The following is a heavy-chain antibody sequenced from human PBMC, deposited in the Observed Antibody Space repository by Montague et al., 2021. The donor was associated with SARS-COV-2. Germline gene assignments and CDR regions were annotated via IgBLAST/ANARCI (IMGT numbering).Heavy chain of an antibody. Sequence: SETLSLTCAVYGGSFSGYYWTWIRQSPGKGLEWIAEINHSGTTNYNFNPSLRSRVTISVDTSKSQFSLKLTSVTAADTAVYYCARWDPQTLTLIGLRGKSASDYWGQGTLVTVSS. CDR3: ARWDPQTLTLIGLRGKSASDY. CDR2: INHSGTT. D-gene: IGHD4-23*01. CDR1: GGSFSGYY. J-gene: IGHJ4*02. V-gene: IGHV4-34*01.